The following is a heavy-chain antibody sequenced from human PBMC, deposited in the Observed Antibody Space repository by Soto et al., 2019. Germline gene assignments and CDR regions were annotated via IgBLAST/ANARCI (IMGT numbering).Heavy chain of an antibody. CDR2: IKQDGSEK. CDR3: ARDRRSIVVVPAAMDY. Sequence: GGSLRLSCAASGFTFSSYWMSWVRQAPGKGLEWVANIKQDGSEKYYVDSVKGRFTISRDNAKNSLYLQMNSLRAEDTAVYYCARDRRSIVVVPAAMDYWGQGTLVTVSS. CDR1: GFTFSSYW. D-gene: IGHD2-2*01. V-gene: IGHV3-7*01. J-gene: IGHJ4*02.